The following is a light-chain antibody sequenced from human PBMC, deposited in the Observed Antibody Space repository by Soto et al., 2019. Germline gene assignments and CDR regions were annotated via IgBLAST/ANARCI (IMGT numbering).Light chain of an antibody. CDR2: DAS. CDR3: QQRSNWPLT. J-gene: IGKJ4*01. Sequence: EIVLTQSPATLSLSPGERATLSCRASQSVSSYLAWYQQKPGQAPRLLIYDASNRATGIPARFSGSGSGTDFTLPISRLEPEDFAVYYGQQRSNWPLTFGGGTKVEIK. CDR1: QSVSSY. V-gene: IGKV3-11*01.